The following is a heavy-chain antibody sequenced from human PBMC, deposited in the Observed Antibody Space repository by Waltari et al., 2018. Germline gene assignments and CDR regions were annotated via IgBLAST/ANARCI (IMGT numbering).Heavy chain of an antibody. CDR3: ARHHVGDMQLWYDY. V-gene: IGHV4-59*01. CDR2: PYHSGST. D-gene: IGHD5-18*01. Sequence: QVQLQESGPGLVKPSETLLLPCTVSGGPIRSYYWSWTRPPTGKGLEWIGYPYHSGSTNYNPTLKSRVTISVDTSKSQCSLELSSVSAADTAVYYCARHHVGDMQLWYDYWGQGTLVTVSS. J-gene: IGHJ4*02. CDR1: GGPIRSYY.